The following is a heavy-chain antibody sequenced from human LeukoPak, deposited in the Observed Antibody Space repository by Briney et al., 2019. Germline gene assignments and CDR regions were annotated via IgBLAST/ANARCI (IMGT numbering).Heavy chain of an antibody. J-gene: IGHJ4*02. V-gene: IGHV3-21*01. D-gene: IGHD1-26*01. CDR2: ISSSSSYI. Sequence: GGSLRLSCAASGFTFSSYAMTWVRQAPGKGLEWVSSISSSSSYIYYADSVKGRFTISRDNAKKSLYLQMNSLGAEDTPVYYCARACRWDIDYWGQGTLVTVPS. CDR3: ARACRWDIDY. CDR1: GFTFSSYA.